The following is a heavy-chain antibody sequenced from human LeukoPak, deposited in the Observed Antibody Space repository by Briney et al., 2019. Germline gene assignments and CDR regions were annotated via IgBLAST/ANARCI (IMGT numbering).Heavy chain of an antibody. CDR1: GFTLSSYG. CDR2: IWYDGSKK. CDR3: ARDLAARHFDY. J-gene: IGHJ4*02. D-gene: IGHD6-6*01. V-gene: IGHV3-33*01. Sequence: GRSLRLSCEASGFTLSSYGMHWVRQAPGKGLEWVAVIWYDGSKKYYGDSVKGRFTISRDNSKNTLYLQMNSLRGEDTAIYYCARDLAARHFDYWGQGTLVTVSS.